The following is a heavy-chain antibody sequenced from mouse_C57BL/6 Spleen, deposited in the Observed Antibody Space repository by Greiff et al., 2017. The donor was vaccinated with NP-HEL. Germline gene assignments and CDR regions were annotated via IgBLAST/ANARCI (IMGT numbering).Heavy chain of an antibody. Sequence: EVQLQQSGPELVKPGASVKISCKASGYSFTGYYMNWVKQSPEKSLEWIGEINPSTGGTTYNQKFKAKATLTVDKSSSTAYMQLKSLTSEDSAVYYCARFDYGSSYGAMDYWGQGTSVTVSS. CDR2: INPSTGGT. CDR3: ARFDYGSSYGAMDY. CDR1: GYSFTGYY. V-gene: IGHV1-42*01. D-gene: IGHD1-1*01. J-gene: IGHJ4*01.